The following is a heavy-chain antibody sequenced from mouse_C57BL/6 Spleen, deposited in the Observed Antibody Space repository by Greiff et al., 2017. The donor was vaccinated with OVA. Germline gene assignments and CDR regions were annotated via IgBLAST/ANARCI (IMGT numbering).Heavy chain of an antibody. Sequence: VQLQQSGPELVKPGASVKISCKASGYSFTGYYMNWVKQSPEKSLEWIGEINPSTGGTTYNQTFKAKATLTVDKSSSTAYMQLKSLTSEDSAVYYCARFYYDSIDYWGQGTTLTVSS. CDR2: INPSTGGT. J-gene: IGHJ2*01. CDR1: GYSFTGYY. D-gene: IGHD2-4*01. V-gene: IGHV1-42*01. CDR3: ARFYYDSIDY.